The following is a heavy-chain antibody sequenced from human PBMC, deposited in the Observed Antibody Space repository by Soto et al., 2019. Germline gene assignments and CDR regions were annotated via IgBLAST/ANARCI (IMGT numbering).Heavy chain of an antibody. Sequence: SETLSLTCTVSGGSISSYYWSWIRQPPGKGLEWIGYIHYSGTINYNPSLKSRVTISIDTSKNQFSLKLGSVTAADTAIYYCARVIVMGYSYAFDYWGQGSLVTVSS. CDR1: GGSISSYY. J-gene: IGHJ4*02. CDR3: ARVIVMGYSYAFDY. D-gene: IGHD5-18*01. CDR2: IHYSGTI. V-gene: IGHV4-59*01.